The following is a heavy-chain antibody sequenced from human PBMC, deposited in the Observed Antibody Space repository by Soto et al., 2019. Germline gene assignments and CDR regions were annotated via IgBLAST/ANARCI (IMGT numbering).Heavy chain of an antibody. J-gene: IGHJ3*02. Sequence: QVQLQQWGAGRLKPSDTLSLTCAVYGGSFSDFYWNFIRQPPGKGLEWIGEIKHSGSTNYNPSLTSRVSILVETSKHQLSMKLRSVTAADTAVYFCARGPRVVWVVPTAQRDVFDIWGQGTVVTVSS. CDR2: IKHSGST. D-gene: IGHD3-16*01. CDR3: ARGPRVVWVVPTAQRDVFDI. V-gene: IGHV4-34*01. CDR1: GGSFSDFY.